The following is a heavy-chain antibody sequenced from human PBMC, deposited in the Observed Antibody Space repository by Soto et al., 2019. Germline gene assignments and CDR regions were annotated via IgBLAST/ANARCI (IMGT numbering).Heavy chain of an antibody. D-gene: IGHD2-2*01. Sequence: GASVKVSCKASGYTFTSYGISWVRQAPGQGIERMGWISAYNGNTNYAQKLQGRVTMTTDTSTSTAYMELRSLRSDDTAVYYCARGEFCSSTSCYASYYYYYGMDVWGQGTTVTVSS. V-gene: IGHV1-18*01. J-gene: IGHJ6*02. CDR1: GYTFTSYG. CDR2: ISAYNGNT. CDR3: ARGEFCSSTSCYASYYYYYGMDV.